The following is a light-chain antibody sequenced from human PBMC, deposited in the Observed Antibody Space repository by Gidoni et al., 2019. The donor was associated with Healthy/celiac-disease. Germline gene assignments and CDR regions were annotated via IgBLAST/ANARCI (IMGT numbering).Light chain of an antibody. CDR1: QSVLYSSNNKNY. CDR3: QQYYSTPLT. CDR2: WAS. Sequence: DNVMTQYPDSMAVSVGERATINSKSSQSVLYSSNNKNYLAWYQQKPGQPPKLLIYWASTRESGVPDRFSGSGSGTDFTLTISSLQAEDVAFYYCQQYYSTPLTFGGGTKVEIK. J-gene: IGKJ4*01. V-gene: IGKV4-1*01.